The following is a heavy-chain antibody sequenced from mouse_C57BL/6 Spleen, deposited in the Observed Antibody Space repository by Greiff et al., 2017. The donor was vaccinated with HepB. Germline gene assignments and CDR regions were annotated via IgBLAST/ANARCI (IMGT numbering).Heavy chain of an antibody. Sequence: EVQRVESGGGLVQPGGSLKLSCAASGFTFSDYGMAWVRQAPRKGPEWVAFISNLAYSIYYADTVTGRFTISRENAKNTLYLEMSSLRSEDTAMYYCARHGYDDAMDYWGQGTSVTVSS. CDR2: ISNLAYSI. CDR1: GFTFSDYG. V-gene: IGHV5-15*01. J-gene: IGHJ4*01. D-gene: IGHD2-2*01. CDR3: ARHGYDDAMDY.